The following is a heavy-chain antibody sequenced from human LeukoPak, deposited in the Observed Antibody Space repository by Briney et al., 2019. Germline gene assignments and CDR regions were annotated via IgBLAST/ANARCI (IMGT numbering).Heavy chain of an antibody. J-gene: IGHJ4*02. Sequence: GGSLRLSCAASGFTFSSYSMNWVRQAPGKGLEWVSSITGSSSYIYYADSVKGRFTISRDNAKNSLYLQMNSLRAGDSAVYYCARDPYSSSSFDYWGQGTLVTVSS. D-gene: IGHD6-6*01. CDR3: ARDPYSSSSFDY. CDR1: GFTFSSYS. CDR2: ITGSSSYI. V-gene: IGHV3-21*01.